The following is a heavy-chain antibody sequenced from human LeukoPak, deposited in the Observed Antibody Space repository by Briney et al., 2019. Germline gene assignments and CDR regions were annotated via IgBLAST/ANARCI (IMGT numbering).Heavy chain of an antibody. V-gene: IGHV5-51*01. CDR3: ARRQGCSSTSCPPDS. CDR2: IYPGDSDT. CDR1: GYRFSDYW. D-gene: IGHD2-2*01. J-gene: IGHJ4*02. Sequence: GESLKISCKVSGYRFSDYWIGWVRQMPGKGLEWMGIIYPGDSDTRYSPSFQGQVTMSADKSINTAYLQWSSLKASDTAMYYCARRQGCSSTSCPPDSWGQGTLVTVSS.